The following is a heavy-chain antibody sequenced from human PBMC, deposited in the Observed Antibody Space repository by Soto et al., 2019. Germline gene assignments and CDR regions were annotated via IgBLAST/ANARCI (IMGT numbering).Heavy chain of an antibody. CDR3: AKNSGGEYWSGGSCYSGWFDP. Sequence: QVQLVESGGGVVQPGRSLRLSCAASGFTFSSYGMHWVRQAPGKGLEWVAVISYDGSNKYYADSVKGRFTISRDNSKNTLYLQMNSLRAEDTAVYYCAKNSGGEYWSGGSCYSGWFDPWGQGTLVTVSS. CDR2: ISYDGSNK. V-gene: IGHV3-30*18. CDR1: GFTFSSYG. J-gene: IGHJ5*02. D-gene: IGHD2-15*01.